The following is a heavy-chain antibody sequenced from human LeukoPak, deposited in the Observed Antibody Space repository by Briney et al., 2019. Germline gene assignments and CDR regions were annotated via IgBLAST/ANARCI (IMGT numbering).Heavy chain of an antibody. CDR2: IYYSGST. J-gene: IGHJ5*02. V-gene: IGHV4-59*01. CDR3: ARGLRINYYDSSGYYPGASWFDP. CDR1: GGSISSYY. D-gene: IGHD3-22*01. Sequence: SETLSLTCTVSGGSISSYYWSWIRQPPGKGLEWIGYIYYSGSTNYNPSLKSRVTISADTSKNQFSLKLSSVTAADTAVYYCARGLRINYYDSSGYYPGASWFDPWGQGTLVTVSS.